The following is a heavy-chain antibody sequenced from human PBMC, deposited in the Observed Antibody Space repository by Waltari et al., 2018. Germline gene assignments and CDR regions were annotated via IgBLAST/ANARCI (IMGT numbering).Heavy chain of an antibody. CDR3: ARDWNGDYVVEN. CDR1: GPSVRDNY. V-gene: IGHV3-66*01. CDR2: IYGGGST. Sequence: EVQLVDSGGGLVQPGGSLRLSCTASGPSVRDNYMGWVRQAPGKGLEWVSVIYGGGSTNYADSGKGRFTISRDNSKNTVHLQMNSLRAEDTAVYYCARDWNGDYVVENWGQGTLVTVSS. J-gene: IGHJ4*02. D-gene: IGHD4-17*01.